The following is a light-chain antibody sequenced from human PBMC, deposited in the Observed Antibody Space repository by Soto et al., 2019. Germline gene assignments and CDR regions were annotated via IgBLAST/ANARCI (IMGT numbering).Light chain of an antibody. CDR3: QQYGRSPSFT. Sequence: EIVLTQSPGTLSLSPGERATLSCRASQSVSSSYLAWYQQKPGQAPRLLIYGASSRATGIPDRFSGSGSGTDFTLTISRLEPEDFAVYYCQQYGRSPSFTFGGGTKVEIK. CDR1: QSVSSSY. V-gene: IGKV3-20*01. J-gene: IGKJ4*01. CDR2: GAS.